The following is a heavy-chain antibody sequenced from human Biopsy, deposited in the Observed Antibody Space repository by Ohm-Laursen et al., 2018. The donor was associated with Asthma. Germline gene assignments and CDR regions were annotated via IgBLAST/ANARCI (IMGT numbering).Heavy chain of an antibody. CDR2: IMTVFGKT. CDR1: GGTFSNFA. D-gene: IGHD6-19*01. V-gene: IGHV1-69*13. J-gene: IGHJ6*02. CDR3: ARCQVGYSSGWSLLLKKIYYSGMDV. Sequence: SVKVSCKAPGGTFSNFAISWVRQAPGQGLEWLGGIMTVFGKTNYTQKFQGRVTITADESTSTAYMEVTSLRSEDTAIYYCARCQVGYSSGWSLLLKKIYYSGMDVWGQGTAVTVSS.